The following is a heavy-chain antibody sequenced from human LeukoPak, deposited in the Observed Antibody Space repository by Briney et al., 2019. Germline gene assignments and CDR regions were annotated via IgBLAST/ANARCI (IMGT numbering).Heavy chain of an antibody. CDR1: GYTFTGYY. CDR3: ARPKEYSSGNYFDY. CDR2: INPNSGGT. Sequence: ASVKVSCKASGYTFTGYYMHWVRQAPGQGLEGMGWINPNSGGTNYAQKFQGRVTMTRDTSISTAYMELSRLRSDDTAVYYCARPKEYSSGNYFDYWGQGTLVTVSS. D-gene: IGHD6-25*01. J-gene: IGHJ4*02. V-gene: IGHV1-2*02.